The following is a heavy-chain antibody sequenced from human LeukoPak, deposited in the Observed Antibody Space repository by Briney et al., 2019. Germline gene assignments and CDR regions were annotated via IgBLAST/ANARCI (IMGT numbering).Heavy chain of an antibody. CDR1: GGFFSGYY. CDR3: AREIPSRYFDL. Sequence: SETLSLTCAVYGGFFSGYYWSWIRQPPGKGLEWIGEINHSGSTNYNPSLKSRVTISVDTSKNQFSLKLSSVTAADTAVYYCAREIPSRYFDLWGRGTLVTVSS. J-gene: IGHJ2*01. V-gene: IGHV4-34*01. CDR2: INHSGST. D-gene: IGHD2-2*01.